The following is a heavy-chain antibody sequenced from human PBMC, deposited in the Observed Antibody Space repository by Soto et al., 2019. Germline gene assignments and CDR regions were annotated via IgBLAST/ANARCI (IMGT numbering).Heavy chain of an antibody. Sequence: QVQLVQPGAEVKKPGASVKVSCKASGYTFTHYGITWVRQAPGQGLEWTGWINAYVGETKSAQKYQGRITVTMDTSTNTAYLELRSLRSDDTAVYYCARGDGDTLDSWGQGTLVRVS. CDR2: INAYVGET. CDR1: GYTFTHYG. J-gene: IGHJ4*02. CDR3: ARGDGDTLDS. V-gene: IGHV1-18*01.